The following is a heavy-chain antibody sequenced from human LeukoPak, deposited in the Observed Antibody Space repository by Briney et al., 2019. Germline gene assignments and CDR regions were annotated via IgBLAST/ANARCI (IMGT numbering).Heavy chain of an antibody. Sequence: AGGSLRLSCAASGFTFNSYSMSWVRQAPGKGLEWVSSISSSSGYMYYADSVKGRFTISRDNAKNSLYLQMNSLRAEDTAMYYCARNPRAAAAHLPLWDYWGQGTLVTVSS. CDR1: GFTFNSYS. V-gene: IGHV3-21*01. D-gene: IGHD6-13*01. CDR2: ISSSSGYM. CDR3: ARNPRAAAAHLPLWDY. J-gene: IGHJ4*02.